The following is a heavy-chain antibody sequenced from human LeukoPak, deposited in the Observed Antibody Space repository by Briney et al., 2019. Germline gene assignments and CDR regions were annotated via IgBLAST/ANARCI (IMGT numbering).Heavy chain of an antibody. CDR1: GGSIGTYY. J-gene: IGHJ6*02. CDR2: IYYSGST. V-gene: IGHV4-59*12. Sequence: PSETLSLTCTVSGGSIGTYYWSWMRQPPGRRLEWIGYIYYSGSTNYNPSLKSRVTISVDTSKNQFSLKLSSVTAADTAVYYCARGSSRSPHYYYYYGMDVWGQGTTVTVSS. CDR3: ARGSSRSPHYYYYYGMDV.